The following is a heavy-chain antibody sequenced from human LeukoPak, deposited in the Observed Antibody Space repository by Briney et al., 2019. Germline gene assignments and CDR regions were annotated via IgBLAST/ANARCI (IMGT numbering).Heavy chain of an antibody. CDR2: IKQDGSEK. V-gene: IGHV3-7*01. J-gene: IGHJ4*02. CDR1: AFTFSSYW. Sequence: GGSLRLSCAASAFTFSSYWMSWVRQAPGKGLEWVANIKQDGSEKYYVDSVKGRFTISRDNAKNSLYLQMNSLRAEDTAVYYCARQGPHSGSFSFDYWGQGILVTVSS. D-gene: IGHD1-26*01. CDR3: ARQGPHSGSFSFDY.